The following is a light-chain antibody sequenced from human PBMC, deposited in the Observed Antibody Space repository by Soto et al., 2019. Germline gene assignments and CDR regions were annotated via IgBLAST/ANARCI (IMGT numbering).Light chain of an antibody. CDR1: SSDVGGYND. CDR3: SSYTSSSTLYV. V-gene: IGLV2-14*01. J-gene: IGLJ1*01. CDR2: DVS. Sequence: QSALTQPASVSGSPGQSITISCTGTSSDVGGYNDVSWYQQHQGKAPKLMIYDVSNRPSGVSNRFSGSKSGNTASLTISGLQAEDEADYYCSSYTSSSTLYVFGTGTKLTVL.